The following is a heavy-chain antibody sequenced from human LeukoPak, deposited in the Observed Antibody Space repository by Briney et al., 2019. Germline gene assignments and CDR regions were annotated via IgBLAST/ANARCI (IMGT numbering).Heavy chain of an antibody. J-gene: IGHJ5*02. CDR3: ARRRGYSGYGTFDP. V-gene: IGHV4-34*01. CDR2: MYYSGST. D-gene: IGHD5-12*01. CDR1: GGSFSGYY. Sequence: SETLSLTCAVYGGSFSGYYWSWIRQPPGKGLEWIGSMYYSGSTYYNPSLKSRVTISVDTSKNQFSLKLSSVTAADTAVYYCARRRGYSGYGTFDPWGQGTLVTVSS.